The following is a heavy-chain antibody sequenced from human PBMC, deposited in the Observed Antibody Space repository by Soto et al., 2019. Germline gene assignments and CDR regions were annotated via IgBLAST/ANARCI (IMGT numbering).Heavy chain of an antibody. Sequence: QVQLVQSGAEVKKPGASVKVSCKASGYTFSNYGISWVRQGPGQGLEWMGWISGYNGNTHYEEKVQDRIKMTTDTSTSTRYLELRSLRSDDTAVYFCARDPGFGFGYSYAFAMDVWGKGTTVTVSS. D-gene: IGHD5-18*01. CDR2: ISGYNGNT. J-gene: IGHJ6*04. V-gene: IGHV1-18*01. CDR1: GYTFSNYG. CDR3: ARDPGFGFGYSYAFAMDV.